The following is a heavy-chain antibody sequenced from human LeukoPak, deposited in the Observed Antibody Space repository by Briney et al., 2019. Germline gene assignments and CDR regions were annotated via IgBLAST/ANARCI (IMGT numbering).Heavy chain of an antibody. D-gene: IGHD2-8*02. J-gene: IGHJ4*02. CDR2: IKQDGSEK. Sequence: GGSLRLSCAASGFTFSSYWMRWVRQAPGKGLEWVANIKQDGSEKYYVDSVKGRFTISRDNAKNSLYLQMNSLRAEDTAVYYCARDLVRQHFDYWGQGTLVTVSS. V-gene: IGHV3-7*01. CDR3: ARDLVRQHFDY. CDR1: GFTFSSYW.